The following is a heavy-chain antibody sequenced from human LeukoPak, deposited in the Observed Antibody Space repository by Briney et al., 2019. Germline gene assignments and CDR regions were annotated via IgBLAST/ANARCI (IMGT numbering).Heavy chain of an antibody. CDR3: ARSQYYYGMDV. CDR1: GFTFSSYA. V-gene: IGHV3-64*04. CDR2: ISSNGGST. J-gene: IGHJ6*02. Sequence: GGSLRLSCSASGFTFSSYAMHWVRQAPGKGLEYVSAISSNGGSTYYADSVKGRFTISRDNSKDTLYLQMNSLRAEDTAVYYCARSQYYYGMDVWGQGTTVTVSS.